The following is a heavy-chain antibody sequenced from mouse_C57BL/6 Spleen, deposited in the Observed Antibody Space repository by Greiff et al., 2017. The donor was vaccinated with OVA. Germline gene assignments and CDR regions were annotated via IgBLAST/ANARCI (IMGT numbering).Heavy chain of an antibody. CDR3: AEYDDGCSFAY. Sequence: QVQLQQSGPGLVQPSQSLSITCTVSGFSLTSYGVHWVRQSPGKGLEWLGVIWRGGSTDYNAAFMSRLSISKDNSKSQFFIKMNSLQADATSIYSCAEYDDGCSFAYWGQGTLVTVSA. J-gene: IGHJ3*01. D-gene: IGHD2-3*01. V-gene: IGHV2-5*01. CDR1: GFSLTSYG. CDR2: IWRGGST.